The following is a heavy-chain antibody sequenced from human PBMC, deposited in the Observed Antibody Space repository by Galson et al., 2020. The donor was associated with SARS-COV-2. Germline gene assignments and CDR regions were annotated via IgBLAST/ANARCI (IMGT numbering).Heavy chain of an antibody. D-gene: IGHD6-19*01. CDR3: ARHVDNSASYGTPFDY. Sequence: SETLSLTCAVSGYSITSGYYWGWIRQPPGKGLEWIGSIYHSGSTSYNPSLRSRVTISVDTSKNQFSLKLSSVTAADTAVYYCARHVDNSASYGTPFDYWGQGTLVTVSS. CDR2: IYHSGST. V-gene: IGHV4-38-2*01. J-gene: IGHJ4*02. CDR1: GYSITSGYY.